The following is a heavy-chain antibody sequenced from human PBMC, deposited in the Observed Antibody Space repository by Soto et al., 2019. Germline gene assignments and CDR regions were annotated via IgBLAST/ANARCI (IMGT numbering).Heavy chain of an antibody. CDR3: AREVWLYGMDV. J-gene: IGHJ6*02. CDR1: GGSINNGDYY. V-gene: IGHV4-30-4*01. CDR2: IYFSGDT. Sequence: LSLTCTVSGGSINNGDYYWNWIRQPPGKGLEWLGYIYFSGDTYYKPSLRSRVSISLDTSKNQFSLKLSSVTAADTAVYYCAREVWLYGMDVWGQGTTVTVSS. D-gene: IGHD1-20*01.